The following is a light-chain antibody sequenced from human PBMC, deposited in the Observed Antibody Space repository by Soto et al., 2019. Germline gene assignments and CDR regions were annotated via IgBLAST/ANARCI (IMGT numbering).Light chain of an antibody. Sequence: QSVLTQPPSASGTPGQRVTISCSGSSSYIGSNTVNWYQQLPGTAPKLLIYSNNQRPSGVPDRFSGSKSGTSASLAISGLQSEDEADYYCAAWDNSLNGVFGGGTKLTV. CDR1: SSYIGSNT. J-gene: IGLJ3*02. CDR2: SNN. V-gene: IGLV1-44*01. CDR3: AAWDNSLNGV.